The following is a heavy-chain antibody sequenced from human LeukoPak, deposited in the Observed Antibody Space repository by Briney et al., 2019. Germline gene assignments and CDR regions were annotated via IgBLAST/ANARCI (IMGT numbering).Heavy chain of an antibody. CDR1: GGSISSYY. J-gene: IGHJ4*02. D-gene: IGHD1-1*01. CDR2: IYNTGST. CDR3: ARDPARTV. V-gene: IGHV4-4*07. Sequence: SETLSLTCTVSGGSISSYYWSWIRQPAGKGLEWIGRIYNTGSTNYNPSLKSRVTMSIDTSKNQFFLKLTSMTAADTAVYYCARDPARTVWGQGTLVTVSS.